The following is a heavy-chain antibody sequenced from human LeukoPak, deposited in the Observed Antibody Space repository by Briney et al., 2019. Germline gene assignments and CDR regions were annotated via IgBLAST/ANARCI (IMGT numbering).Heavy chain of an antibody. CDR3: ARGDSGTYRGRPFDD. D-gene: IGHD1-26*01. V-gene: IGHV3-21*01. J-gene: IGHJ4*02. CDR2: ISSSSSYI. Sequence: GESLRLSCAASGFTFSSYIMNWVRQAPGKGLEWVSSISSSSSYIYYADSLKGRFTISRDNAKNSLYLQMNSLRAEDTAVYYCARGDSGTYRGRPFDDWGQGTLVTVSS. CDR1: GFTFSSYI.